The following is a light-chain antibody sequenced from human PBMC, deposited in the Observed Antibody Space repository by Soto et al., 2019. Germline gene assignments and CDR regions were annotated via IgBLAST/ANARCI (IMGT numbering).Light chain of an antibody. CDR1: ESVNRY. V-gene: IGKV3-11*01. CDR3: HSPITSPPLIP. CDR2: DAS. J-gene: IGKJ5*01. Sequence: SNSAATVSLTKRKRATLSCWAIESVNRYLVWYQQKPGQAPRLLMYDASKRATGIPARFSGSGSGTDFTLTISSLESQDLASKCCHSPITSPPLIPFADGTRLEIK.